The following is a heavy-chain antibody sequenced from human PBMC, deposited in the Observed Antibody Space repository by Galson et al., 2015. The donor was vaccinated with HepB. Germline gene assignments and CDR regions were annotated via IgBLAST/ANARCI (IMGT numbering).Heavy chain of an antibody. J-gene: IGHJ4*02. CDR2: IKSKTDGGTT. D-gene: IGHD3-22*01. CDR1: GFTFSNAW. CDR3: TTDHNMIVVVTL. Sequence: SLRLSCAASGFTFSNAWMSWVRQAPGKGLEWVGRIKSKTDGGTTDYAAPVKGRFTISRDDSKNTLYLQMNSLKTEDTAVYYCTTDHNMIVVVTLWGQGTLVTVSS. V-gene: IGHV3-15*01.